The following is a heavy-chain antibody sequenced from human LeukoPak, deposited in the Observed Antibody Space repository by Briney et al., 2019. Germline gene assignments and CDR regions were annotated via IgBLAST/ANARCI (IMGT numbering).Heavy chain of an antibody. V-gene: IGHV1-2*02. D-gene: IGHD3-22*01. Sequence: ASVKVSCKASGYTFTDYYMLWVRQAPGQGLEWMGWINPNSGGTNYAQKFQGRVTMTRDTSISTAYMELSRLRSDDTAVYYCARVWFESSGYLLDYWGQGTLVTVSS. CDR2: INPNSGGT. CDR3: ARVWFESSGYLLDY. J-gene: IGHJ4*02. CDR1: GYTFTDYY.